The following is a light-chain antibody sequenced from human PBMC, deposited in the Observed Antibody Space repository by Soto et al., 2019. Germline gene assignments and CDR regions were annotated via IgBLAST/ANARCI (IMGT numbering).Light chain of an antibody. J-gene: IGKJ1*01. CDR1: QSISSW. CDR3: ET. Sequence: DIQMTQSPSSLSASVGDRVTITCRASQSISSWLAWYQQKPGKAPKLLIYDASSLESGVPSRFSGSGSGTEFTLTISSLQPDDFATYYSETFGQGTKVDI. CDR2: DAS. V-gene: IGKV1-5*01.